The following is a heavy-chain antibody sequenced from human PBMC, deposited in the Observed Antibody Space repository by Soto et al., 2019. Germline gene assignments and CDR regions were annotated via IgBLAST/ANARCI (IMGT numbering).Heavy chain of an antibody. V-gene: IGHV1-18*04. J-gene: IGHJ6*02. Sequence: QVQLVRSGAEVKKPGASVKVSCKASGYTFTSYGISWVRQAPGQGLEWMGWISAYNGNTNYAQKLQGRVTMTTDTSTSTAYMELRSLRSDDTAVYYCARDPRYCSSTSCSYYYYGMDVWGQGTTVTVSS. D-gene: IGHD2-2*01. CDR1: GYTFTSYG. CDR3: ARDPRYCSSTSCSYYYYGMDV. CDR2: ISAYNGNT.